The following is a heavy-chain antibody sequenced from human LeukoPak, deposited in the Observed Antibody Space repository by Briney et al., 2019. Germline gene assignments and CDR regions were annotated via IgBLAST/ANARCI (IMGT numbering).Heavy chain of an antibody. CDR3: ARGGGMRYYYGSGSPYKT. V-gene: IGHV4-34*01. J-gene: IGHJ5*02. CDR2: INHSGST. Sequence: SETLSLTCAVYGGSFSGYYWSWIRQPPGKGLEWIGEINHSGSTNYNPSLKGRVTISVDTSKNQFSLKLGSVTAADTAVYYCARGGGMRYYYGSGSPYKTWGQGTLVTVSS. D-gene: IGHD3-10*01. CDR1: GGSFSGYY.